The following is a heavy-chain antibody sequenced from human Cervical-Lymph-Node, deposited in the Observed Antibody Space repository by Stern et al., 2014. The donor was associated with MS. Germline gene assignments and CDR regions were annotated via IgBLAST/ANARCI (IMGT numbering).Heavy chain of an antibody. J-gene: IGHJ4*02. D-gene: IGHD2-8*01. V-gene: IGHV3-30*03. Sequence: VQLVESEGAVVQPGRSLRLSCAASGFTFSSYGMHWVRPAPGKGLEWVTVISYDGNHKYYAASVKGRFTISRDNSKNTLHLQMNSVTPDDTAIYYCARDYEDTSMLFDHWGQGTLVTVSS. CDR1: GFTFSSYG. CDR2: ISYDGNHK. CDR3: ARDYEDTSMLFDH.